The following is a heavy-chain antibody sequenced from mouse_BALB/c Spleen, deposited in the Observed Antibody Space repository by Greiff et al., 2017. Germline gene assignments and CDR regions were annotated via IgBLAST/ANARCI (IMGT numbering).Heavy chain of an antibody. D-gene: IGHD2-2*01. CDR2: ISSGGGST. J-gene: IGHJ2*01. Sequence: EVKLVESGGGLVKPGGSLKLSCAASGFAFSSYDMSWVRQTPEKRLEWVAYISSGGGSTYYPDTVKGRFTISRDNAKNTLYLQMSSLKSEDTAMYYCARHGLRRDYFDYWGQGTTLTVSS. V-gene: IGHV5-12-1*01. CDR3: ARHGLRRDYFDY. CDR1: GFAFSSYD.